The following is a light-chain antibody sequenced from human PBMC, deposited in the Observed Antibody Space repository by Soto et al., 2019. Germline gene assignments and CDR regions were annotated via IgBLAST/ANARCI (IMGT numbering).Light chain of an antibody. CDR3: QQFGSSPGFT. Sequence: EIVLTQSPGTLSLSPGERATLSCRASQSINSRYLAWYQQKPGQAPRLLIYGASSRATGIPDRFSGSGSGTEFTLTISRLEPEDFAVYYFQQFGSSPGFTFVPGTKVDIK. V-gene: IGKV3-20*01. CDR2: GAS. CDR1: QSINSRY. J-gene: IGKJ3*01.